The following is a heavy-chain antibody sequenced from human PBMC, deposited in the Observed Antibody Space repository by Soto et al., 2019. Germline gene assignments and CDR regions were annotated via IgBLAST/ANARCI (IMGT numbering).Heavy chain of an antibody. CDR2: INPSGGST. CDR1: GYTLTSYY. CDR3: ARDQRGDILTGYPGY. Sequence: ASVRVSCTESGYTLTSYYIHWVRPATVQGLEWMGIINPSGGSTSYAQKFQGRVTMTRDTSTSTVYMELSSLRSEDTAVYYCARDQRGDILTGYPGYWGQGTLVTVSS. V-gene: IGHV1-46*01. D-gene: IGHD3-9*01. J-gene: IGHJ4*02.